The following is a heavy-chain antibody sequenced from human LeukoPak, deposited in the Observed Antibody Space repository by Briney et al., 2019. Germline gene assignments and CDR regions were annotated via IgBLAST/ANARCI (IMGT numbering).Heavy chain of an antibody. CDR1: GFTFSSYS. CDR3: ARAINLWELRGSYYFDY. D-gene: IGHD1-26*01. J-gene: IGHJ4*02. V-gene: IGHV3-21*01. Sequence: GGSLRLSCAASGFTFSSYSMNWVRLAPGKGLEWVSSISSSSSYIYYADSVKGRFTISRDNAKNSLYLQMNSLRAEDTAVYYCARAINLWELRGSYYFDYWGQGTLVTVSS. CDR2: ISSSSSYI.